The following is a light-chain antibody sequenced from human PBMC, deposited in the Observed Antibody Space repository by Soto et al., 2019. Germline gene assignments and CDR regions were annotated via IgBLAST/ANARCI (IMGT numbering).Light chain of an antibody. CDR3: QQRDIWPPLT. Sequence: VLTQSPVTLSLSPGETATLFCKASQSVGIYLGGFQQKPGQAPRVLIYDATNRAGGVPDRFSGSGSGTDFTLTISSLEAEDSAVYYCQQRDIWPPLTFGGGTKLEIK. V-gene: IGKV3-11*01. J-gene: IGKJ4*01. CDR2: DAT. CDR1: QSVGIY.